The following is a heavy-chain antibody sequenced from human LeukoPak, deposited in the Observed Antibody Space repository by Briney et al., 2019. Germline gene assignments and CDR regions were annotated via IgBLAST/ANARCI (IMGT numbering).Heavy chain of an antibody. CDR2: ISSSSTYI. V-gene: IGHV3-21*01. CDR1: GFTFSTYS. J-gene: IGHJ4*02. Sequence: RPGGSLRLSCAASGFTFSTYSMNWVRQAPGEGLEWVSSISSSSTYIYYADSMKGRFTISRDNAKNSLYLQMNSLRAEDTAVYYCARGAGDLDHWGQGTLVTVSS. D-gene: IGHD7-27*01. CDR3: ARGAGDLDH.